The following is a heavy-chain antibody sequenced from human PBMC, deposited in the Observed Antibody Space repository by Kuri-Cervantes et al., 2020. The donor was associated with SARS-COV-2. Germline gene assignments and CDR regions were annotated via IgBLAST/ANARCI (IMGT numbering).Heavy chain of an antibody. CDR2: ISSSSSYI. V-gene: IGHV3-21*04. Sequence: GESLKISCAASRFTFNTYRMNWVRQAPGKGLEWVSSISSSSSYIYYADSVQGRFTISRDNAKNSLYLQMNSLKTEDTAVYYCTTLIDYWGQGALVTAPQ. J-gene: IGHJ4*02. CDR1: RFTFNTYR. CDR3: TTLIDY.